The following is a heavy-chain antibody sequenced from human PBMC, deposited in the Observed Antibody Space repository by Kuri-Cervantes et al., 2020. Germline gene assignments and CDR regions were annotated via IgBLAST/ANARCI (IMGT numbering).Heavy chain of an antibody. Sequence: LSLTCAASGFTFSDYYMSWIRQAPGKGLEWVAVIWYDGSNKYYADSVKGRFTISRDNSKNTLYLQMNSLRAEDTAVYYCAREVYYDILSQYSEGFDPWGQGTLVTVSS. J-gene: IGHJ5*02. CDR3: AREVYYDILSQYSEGFDP. V-gene: IGHV3-33*08. D-gene: IGHD3-9*01. CDR1: GFTFSDYY. CDR2: IWYDGSNK.